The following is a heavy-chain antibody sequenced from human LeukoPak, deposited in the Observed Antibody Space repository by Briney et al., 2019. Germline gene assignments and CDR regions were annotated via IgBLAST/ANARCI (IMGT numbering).Heavy chain of an antibody. D-gene: IGHD3-22*01. J-gene: IGHJ3*02. CDR2: IDNIGST. CDR1: GGSISSSSYN. Sequence: SETLSLTCTVSGGSISSSSYNWAWIRQPPGKGLEWIGNIDNIGSTHYNPSLQSRVTISVDKSKDQLSLKLNSVTATDTAVYYCARVGHYYDSSGYYSIGAFDIWGQGTMVTVSS. V-gene: IGHV4-39*02. CDR3: ARVGHYYDSSGYYSIGAFDI.